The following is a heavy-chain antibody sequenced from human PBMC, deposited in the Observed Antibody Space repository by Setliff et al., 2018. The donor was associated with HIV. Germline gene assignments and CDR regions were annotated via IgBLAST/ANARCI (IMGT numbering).Heavy chain of an antibody. J-gene: IGHJ4*02. CDR1: GFTCRTFA. Sequence: GGSLRLSWGASGFTCRTFAMHGVRQGPGKGREWVSVISYDGSRTYYADSVKGRFTISRDNSKNPLYLQVNSLRPEETAVHFCATARIPTGGTPTSFVYWGQATLGTVSS. CDR2: ISYDGSRT. V-gene: IGHV3-30*16. CDR3: ATARIPTGGTPTSFVY. D-gene: IGHD1-1*01.